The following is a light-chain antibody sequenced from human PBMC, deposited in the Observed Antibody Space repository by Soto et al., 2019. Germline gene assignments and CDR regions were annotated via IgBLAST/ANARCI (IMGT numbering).Light chain of an antibody. CDR3: SSYTSSTTLSVV. CDR1: SSDVGGYNY. CDR2: GVT. Sequence: QSALTQPASVSGSPGQSITISCTGTSSDVGGYNYVSWYQQHPGKAPKLMIYGVTNRPSGVSNRFSGSKSGNTASLIISGLQAEDEADYYCSSYTSSTTLSVVFGGGTKLTVL. V-gene: IGLV2-14*01. J-gene: IGLJ2*01.